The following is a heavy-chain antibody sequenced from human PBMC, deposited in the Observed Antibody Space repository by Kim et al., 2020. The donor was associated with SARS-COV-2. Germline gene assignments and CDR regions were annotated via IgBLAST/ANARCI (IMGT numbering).Heavy chain of an antibody. D-gene: IGHD4-17*01. CDR3: ASPTTVTTMGAFDI. Sequence: KPPPKSRVTISVDTSKNQFSRKLRSVTAADTAVYYCASPTTVTTMGAFDIWGQGTMVTVSS. V-gene: IGHV4-30-2*04. J-gene: IGHJ3*02.